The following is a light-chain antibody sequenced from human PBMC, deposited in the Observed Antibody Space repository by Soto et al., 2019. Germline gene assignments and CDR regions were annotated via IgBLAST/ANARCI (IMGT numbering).Light chain of an antibody. CDR3: ATWDDSLNARGV. CDR2: NGN. J-gene: IGLJ3*02. CDR1: RSNIGNNA. Sequence: QSVLTQTPSASGTPGQTVTISCSGSRSNIGNNAVSWYQQFPGTAPKLLIYNGNQRPAGVPDRFSGSKSGTSASLAISGLQSEDEADYYCATWDDSLNARGVFGGGTKLTVL. V-gene: IGLV1-44*01.